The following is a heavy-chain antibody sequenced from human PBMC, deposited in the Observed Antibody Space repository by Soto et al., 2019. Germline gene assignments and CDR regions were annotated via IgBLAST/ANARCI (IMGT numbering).Heavy chain of an antibody. J-gene: IGHJ4*02. V-gene: IGHV4-31*11. D-gene: IGHD6-19*01. Sequence: QVQLQESGPGLVKPSQTLSLTCAVSGDSISTTTYYWSVSRHHPGKGLEWVGYISYSGTTSYNPSLKGRLTISVDTSENHFSLTMTAVTAADAAVYYCARGTGWYFFAYGGKGTLVTVSS. CDR2: ISYSGTT. CDR1: GDSISTTTYY. CDR3: ARGTGWYFFAY.